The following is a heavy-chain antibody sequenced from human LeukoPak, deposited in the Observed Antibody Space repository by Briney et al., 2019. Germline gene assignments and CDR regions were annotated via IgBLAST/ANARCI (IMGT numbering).Heavy chain of an antibody. D-gene: IGHD3-22*01. Sequence: PGGSLRLSCAASGFTFSSYGMHWVRQAPGKGLEWVAVISYDGSNKYYADSVKGRFTISRDNSKNTLYLQMNSLRAEDTAVYYCAARPDGYDSSGYYWGQGTLVTVSS. V-gene: IGHV3-30*03. CDR3: AARPDGYDSSGYY. J-gene: IGHJ4*02. CDR1: GFTFSSYG. CDR2: ISYDGSNK.